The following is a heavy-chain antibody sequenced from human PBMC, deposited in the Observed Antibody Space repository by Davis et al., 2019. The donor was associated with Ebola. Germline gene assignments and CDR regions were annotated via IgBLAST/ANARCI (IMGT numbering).Heavy chain of an antibody. CDR3: ASLIVATIWGNDY. Sequence: MPSETLSLTCTVSGGSISSGDYYWNWIRQPPGKGLEWIGYISYSGNTYYNPSLKSRVTISVDTSENHFSLKLSSVTAADTAVYYCASLIVATIWGNDYWGQGTLVTVSS. J-gene: IGHJ4*02. CDR2: ISYSGNT. V-gene: IGHV4-30-4*01. CDR1: GGSISSGDYY. D-gene: IGHD5-12*01.